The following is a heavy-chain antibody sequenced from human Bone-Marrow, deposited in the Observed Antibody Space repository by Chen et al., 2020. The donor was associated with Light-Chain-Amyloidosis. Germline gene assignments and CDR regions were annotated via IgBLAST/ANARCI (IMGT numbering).Heavy chain of an antibody. J-gene: IGHJ4*02. CDR3: ARVLWVGGFPDY. CDR2: IYYSGST. D-gene: IGHD3-10*01. V-gene: IGHV4-59*01. Sequence: QVQLQESGPGLVKPSETLSLTCTVPGGSISSYYWSWIRQPPGKGLEWIGDIYYSGSTYYNPPLRRRVTISVDTSKSQCSLRVGSVTVADTGVYFCARVLWVGGFPDYWGQGTLVTVSS. CDR1: GGSISSYY.